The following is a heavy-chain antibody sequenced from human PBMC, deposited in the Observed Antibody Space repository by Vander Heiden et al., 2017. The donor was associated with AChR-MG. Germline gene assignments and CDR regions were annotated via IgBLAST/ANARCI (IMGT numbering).Heavy chain of an antibody. D-gene: IGHD5-18*01. CDR1: GYTFTSHG. CDR3: AGAGVGPPPTWIQLWSIDY. J-gene: IGHJ4*02. Sequence: QVQLVQSGAEVKKPGASVKVSCKASGYTFTSHGISWVRQTPGQGLEWMEWISAYNGNTNYAQKLQGRVTMTADTSTSTAYMELRSLRSDDTAVYYCAGAGVGPPPTWIQLWSIDYWGQGTLVTVSS. V-gene: IGHV1-18*01. CDR2: ISAYNGNT.